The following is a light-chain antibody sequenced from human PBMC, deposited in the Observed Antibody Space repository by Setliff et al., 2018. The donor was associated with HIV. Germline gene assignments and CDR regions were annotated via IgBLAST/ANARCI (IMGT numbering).Light chain of an antibody. J-gene: IGLJ1*01. CDR1: NIGSKS. CDR2: YDS. Sequence: SYELTQPPSVSVAPGKTARITCGGNNIGSKSVHWYQQKPGQAPVLVIYYDSDRPSGIPERFSGSNSGNTATLTISRVEAGDEADYYCQVWDSSSDHPLVFGTGTKGTVL. CDR3: QVWDSSSDHPLV. V-gene: IGLV3-21*04.